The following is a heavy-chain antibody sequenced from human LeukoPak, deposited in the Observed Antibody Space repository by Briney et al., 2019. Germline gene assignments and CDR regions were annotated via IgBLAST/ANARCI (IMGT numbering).Heavy chain of an antibody. Sequence: ASVKVSCKVSGYTLTELSMHWVRQAPGKGLEWMGWISAYNGNTNYAQKLQGRVTMTTDTSTSTAYMELRSLRSDDTAVYYCARDGRKAAAANWFDPWGQGTLVTVSS. V-gene: IGHV1-18*01. CDR2: ISAYNGNT. CDR1: GYTLTELS. D-gene: IGHD6-13*01. J-gene: IGHJ5*02. CDR3: ARDGRKAAAANWFDP.